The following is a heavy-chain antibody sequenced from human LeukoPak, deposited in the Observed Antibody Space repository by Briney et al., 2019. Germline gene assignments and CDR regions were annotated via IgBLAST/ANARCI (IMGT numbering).Heavy chain of an antibody. CDR3: ASYGSGSYYSGRYFDY. D-gene: IGHD3-10*01. J-gene: IGHJ4*02. Sequence: GGSLRLSCAASGFTFSDYTMNWVRLAPGKGLEWVSAISGSGGSTYYADSVKGRFTISRDNSKNTLYLQMNSLRAEDTAVYYCASYGSGSYYSGRYFDYWGQGTLVTVSS. CDR1: GFTFSDYT. CDR2: ISGSGGST. V-gene: IGHV3-23*01.